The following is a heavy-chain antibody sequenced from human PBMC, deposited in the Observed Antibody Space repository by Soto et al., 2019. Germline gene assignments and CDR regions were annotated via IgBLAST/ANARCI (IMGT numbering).Heavy chain of an antibody. Sequence: GESLKISCKGSVYSFTSYWIGWVRQMPGKGLEWMGIIYPGDSDTRYSPSFQGKVTISADKSISTTYLQWSSLKASDTAMYYCARHRVIFGVVPLTGMNVWGQGTTVNVSS. CDR3: ARHRVIFGVVPLTGMNV. CDR1: VYSFTSYW. D-gene: IGHD3-3*01. V-gene: IGHV5-51*01. CDR2: IYPGDSDT. J-gene: IGHJ6*02.